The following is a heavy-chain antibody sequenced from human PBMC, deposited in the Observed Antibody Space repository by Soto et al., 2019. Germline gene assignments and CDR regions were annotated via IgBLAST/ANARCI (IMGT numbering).Heavy chain of an antibody. J-gene: IGHJ4*02. CDR2: INSDGSRT. V-gene: IGHV3-74*01. CDR3: AGGWSFDY. CDR1: GFTFSSYW. D-gene: IGHD6-19*01. Sequence: GGSLRLSCAASGFTFSSYWMHWVRQAPGKGLVWVSRINSDGSRTNYADPVKGRFTISRDNAKKTLYLQMNSLRAEDTAVYYCAGGWSFDYWGQGTLVTVSS.